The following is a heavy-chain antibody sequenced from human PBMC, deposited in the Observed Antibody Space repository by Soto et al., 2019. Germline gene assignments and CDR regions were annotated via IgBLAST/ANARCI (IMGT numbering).Heavy chain of an antibody. D-gene: IGHD3-10*01. J-gene: IGHJ4*02. V-gene: IGHV4-34*01. CDR1: CGSFNGYG. CDR3: ARDKITRLFDY. CDR2: INHSXST. Sequence: XXTLSLTCAVYCGSFNGYGGTWIRQPPGTGMEWIGXINHSXSTNYNPSLTTXVTISVDTSKHQFSLKLTSVNAADMAASHCARDKITRLFDYWGKGTLVTVYS.